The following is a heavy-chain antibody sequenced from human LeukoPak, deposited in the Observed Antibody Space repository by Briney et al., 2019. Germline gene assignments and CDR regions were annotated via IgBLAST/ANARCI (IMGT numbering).Heavy chain of an antibody. D-gene: IGHD3-22*01. Sequence: GGSLRLSCAASGFTFSSYAMSWVRQAPGKGLEWVGFIRSKAYGGTTEYAASVKGRFTISRDDSKSIAYLQMNSLKTEDTAVYYCTRDLENLRYYYDSSGLDYWGQGTLVTVSS. CDR3: TRDLENLRYYYDSSGLDY. V-gene: IGHV3-49*04. CDR1: GFTFSSYA. CDR2: IRSKAYGGTT. J-gene: IGHJ4*02.